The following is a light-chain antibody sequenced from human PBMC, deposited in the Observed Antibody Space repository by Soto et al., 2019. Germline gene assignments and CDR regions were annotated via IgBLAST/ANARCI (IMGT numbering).Light chain of an antibody. J-gene: IGLJ3*02. V-gene: IGLV8-61*01. CDR3: ALYVGRGVSV. CDR2: STN. CDR1: SGSVSTTSY. Sequence: QTVVIQEPSLSVSPGGTVTLTCDLSSGSVSTTSYPSWNQQTPGQAPRTLIYSTNTRSSRVPDRFSGSILGNKAALTITGAQTDDESVYYCALYVGRGVSVFGGGTKLTVL.